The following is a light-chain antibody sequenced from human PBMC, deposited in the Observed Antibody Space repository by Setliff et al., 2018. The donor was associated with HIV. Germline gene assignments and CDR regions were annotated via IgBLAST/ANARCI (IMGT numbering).Light chain of an antibody. CDR1: NSDVGGYNY. CDR3: TSYTSSDTYV. J-gene: IGLJ1*01. V-gene: IGLV2-14*03. CDR2: DFT. Sequence: QSALTRPASVSAAPGLAITISCTGTNSDVGGYNYVSWYVQEPGKAPKLIMYDFTSRPSGISNRFSGSQSGNTASLTISGLRAEDEGDYYCTSYTSSDTYVFGTGTKVTVL.